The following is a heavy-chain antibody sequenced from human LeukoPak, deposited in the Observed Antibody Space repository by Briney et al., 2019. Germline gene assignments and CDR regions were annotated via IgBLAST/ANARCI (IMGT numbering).Heavy chain of an antibody. CDR3: ARQDTELPY. J-gene: IGHJ4*02. V-gene: IGHV3-48*03. D-gene: IGHD1-26*01. CDR2: ITSGASTI. CDR1: GFTFSRYE. Sequence: GGSLRLSCAASGFTFSRYEVSWVRQAPGKGLEWVSYITSGASTIYYADSVKGRFTISRDNAKNSLYLQMNSLRVEDTAVYYCARQDTELPYGGQGTLVTVSS.